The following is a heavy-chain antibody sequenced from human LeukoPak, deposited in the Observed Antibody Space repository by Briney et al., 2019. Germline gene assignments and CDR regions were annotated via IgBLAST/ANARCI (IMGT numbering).Heavy chain of an antibody. CDR3: ARLVIGTTVINSGWFDP. V-gene: IGHV3-23*01. J-gene: IGHJ5*02. CDR1: GFTFSSYA. D-gene: IGHD4-23*01. Sequence: GGSLRLSCAASGFTFSSYAMSWVRQAPGQGLEWVSAISDSGGSTYYADSVKGRFSISRDNSKNTVYLQMNGLRVEDTAVYYCARLVIGTTVINSGWFDPWGRGTLVTVSS. CDR2: ISDSGGST.